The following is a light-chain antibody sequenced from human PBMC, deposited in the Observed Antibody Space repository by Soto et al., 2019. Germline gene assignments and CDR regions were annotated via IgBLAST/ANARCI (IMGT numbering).Light chain of an antibody. V-gene: IGLV2-14*01. CDR2: DVS. CDR1: SSDVGGYNY. CDR3: SSYTSSSTLV. Sequence: QSALPQPASVSGSPGQSITIYCTGTSSDVGGYNYVSWYQQHPGKAPKLMIYDVSNRPSGVSNRFSGSKSGNTASLTISGLQAEDEADYYCSSYTSSSTLVFGGGTKVTVL. J-gene: IGLJ2*01.